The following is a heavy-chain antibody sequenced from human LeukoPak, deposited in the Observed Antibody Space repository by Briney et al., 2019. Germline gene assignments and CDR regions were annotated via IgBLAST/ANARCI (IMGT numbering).Heavy chain of an antibody. J-gene: IGHJ4*02. CDR1: GFTFDDYA. V-gene: IGHV3-9*01. CDR2: ISWNSGSI. Sequence: PGRSLRLSCAASGFTFDDYAMHWVRQAPGKGLEWVSGISWNSGSIGYADSVKDRFTISRDNAKNSLYLQMNSLRAEDTALYYCAKGLATVTTKGEYYFDYWGQGTLVTVSS. CDR3: AKGLATVTTKGEYYFDY. D-gene: IGHD4-17*01.